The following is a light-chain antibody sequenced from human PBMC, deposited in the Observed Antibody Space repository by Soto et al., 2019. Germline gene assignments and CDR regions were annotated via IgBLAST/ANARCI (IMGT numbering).Light chain of an antibody. J-gene: IGLJ2*01. CDR2: GNS. CDR1: SSNIGAGYD. Sequence: QSALTQPPSVSGAPGQRVTISCTGSSSNIGAGYDVHWYQQLPGTAPKLLIYGNSTRPSGVPDRFSGSKSGTSASLPISGLQAEYEADYYCQSYDSSLSVLFGGGTKLTVL. CDR3: QSYDSSLSVL. V-gene: IGLV1-40*01.